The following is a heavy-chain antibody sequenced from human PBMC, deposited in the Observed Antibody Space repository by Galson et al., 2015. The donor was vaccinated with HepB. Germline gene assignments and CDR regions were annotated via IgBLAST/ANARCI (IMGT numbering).Heavy chain of an antibody. D-gene: IGHD6-13*01. Sequence: SLRLSCAASGFTFSSYSMNWVRQAPGKGLEWVSYIDSSSTIYYADSVKGRFTSSRDNAKNSLYLQVNSLRAEDTAVYYCARGMSSSWPYYYYMDVWGKGTTVTVSS. CDR2: IDSSSTI. CDR1: GFTFSSYS. CDR3: ARGMSSSWPYYYYMDV. V-gene: IGHV3-48*01. J-gene: IGHJ6*03.